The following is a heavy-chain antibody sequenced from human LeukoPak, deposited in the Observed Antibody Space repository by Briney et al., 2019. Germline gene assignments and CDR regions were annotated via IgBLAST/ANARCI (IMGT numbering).Heavy chain of an antibody. D-gene: IGHD1-26*01. CDR2: LYYSGNS. CDR3: ARHIHGSSNFDY. V-gene: IGHV4-30-2*03. CDR1: GGSISSGGYY. Sequence: SQTLSLTCTVSGGSISSGGYYWSWIRQPPGKGLEWIGNLYYSGNSYYNLSLRSRVTISVDTSKNQFSLKLTSVTAADTAVYYCARHIHGSSNFDYWGQGTLVTVSS. J-gene: IGHJ4*02.